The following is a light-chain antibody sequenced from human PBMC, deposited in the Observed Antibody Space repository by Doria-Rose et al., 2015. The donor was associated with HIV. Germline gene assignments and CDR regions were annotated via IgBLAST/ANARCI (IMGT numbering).Light chain of an antibody. CDR2: SDN. CDR1: SSNIGDNT. V-gene: IGLV1-44*01. CDR3: AAWDDRLKGYV. Sequence: QSVLTQPPSASGTPGQRVSISCSGSSSNIGDNTANWYQQFPKAAPRLLIYSDNQRPSGVPARFSGSKSGTSASLAVSGLQSEDEADYYCAAWDDRLKGYVFGSGTSVTVL. J-gene: IGLJ1*01.